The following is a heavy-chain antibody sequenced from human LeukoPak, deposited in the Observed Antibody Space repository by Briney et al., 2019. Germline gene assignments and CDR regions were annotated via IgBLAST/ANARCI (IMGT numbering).Heavy chain of an antibody. J-gene: IGHJ6*03. D-gene: IGHD2-15*01. CDR3: ARARGWQPNYYYYYMDV. CDR2: IWYDGSNK. V-gene: IGHV3-33*07. CDR1: GFTFNSYA. Sequence: GGSLRLSCILSGFTFNSYAMFWVRQAPGKGLEWVSLIWYDGSNKYYADSVKGRFTISRDNSKNTLFLQMNSLRAEDTAVYYCARARGWQPNYYYYYMDVWGTGTTVTVSS.